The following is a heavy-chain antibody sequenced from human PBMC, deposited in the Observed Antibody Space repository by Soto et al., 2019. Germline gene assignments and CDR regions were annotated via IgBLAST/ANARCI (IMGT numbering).Heavy chain of an antibody. CDR1: GFTFSSYA. J-gene: IGHJ3*02. Sequence: RGSLRLSCAASGFTFSSYAMSWVRQAPGKGLEWVSGISGSAGSTYYADSVKGRFTISRDNSKNTLYLQMNSLKVEDTAVYYCSGSWIWGQGTMVTVSS. D-gene: IGHD6-25*01. CDR3: SGSWI. CDR2: ISGSAGST. V-gene: IGHV3-23*01.